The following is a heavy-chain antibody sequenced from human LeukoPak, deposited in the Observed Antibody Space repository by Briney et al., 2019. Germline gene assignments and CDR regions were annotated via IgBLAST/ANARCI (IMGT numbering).Heavy chain of an antibody. CDR2: IIPILGIA. CDR3: ATAEADYYGMDV. CDR1: GGTFSSYA. Sequence: GASVKVSCKASGGTFSSYAISWVRQAPGQGLEWMGRIIPILGIANYAQKFQGRVTITADKSTSTAYMELSSLRSEDTAVCYCATAEADYYGMDVWGQGTTVTVSS. J-gene: IGHJ6*02. V-gene: IGHV1-69*04.